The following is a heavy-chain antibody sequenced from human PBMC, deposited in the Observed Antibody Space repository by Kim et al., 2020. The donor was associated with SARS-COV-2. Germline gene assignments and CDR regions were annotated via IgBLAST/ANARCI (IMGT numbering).Heavy chain of an antibody. CDR1: GFTFSSYA. D-gene: IGHD3-22*01. V-gene: IGHV3-23*01. CDR3: AKDRGYYDSSGYPHGY. Sequence: GGSLRLSCAASGFTFSSYAMSWVRQAPGKGLEWVSAISGSGRSTYYPDSVKGRFTISRDNSKNTLYLQMNSLRAEDTAVYYCAKDRGYYDSSGYPHGYWGQGTLVTVSS. CDR2: ISGSGRST. J-gene: IGHJ4*02.